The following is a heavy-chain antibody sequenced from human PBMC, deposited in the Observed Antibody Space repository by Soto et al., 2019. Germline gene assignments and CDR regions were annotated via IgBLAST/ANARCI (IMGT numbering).Heavy chain of an antibody. D-gene: IGHD3-9*01. J-gene: IGHJ6*02. CDR2: IIPTFGTA. V-gene: IGHV1-69*13. CDR1: GGTFSSYA. CDR3: ARGDGILTGYQYGMDG. Sequence: SVQVSCKASGGTFSSYAISWVRQAPGQGLEWMGGIIPTFGTANYAQKFQGRVTITADESTSTAYMELSSLRSEDTAVYYCARGDGILTGYQYGMDGWGQGTTVTVAS.